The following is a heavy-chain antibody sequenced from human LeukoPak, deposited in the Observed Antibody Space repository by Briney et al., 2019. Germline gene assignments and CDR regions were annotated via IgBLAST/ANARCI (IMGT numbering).Heavy chain of an antibody. V-gene: IGHV4-34*01. J-gene: IGHJ4*02. Sequence: SETVSLTGAVYGGSFSGYYWSWIRQPPGKGLEWIGEINHSGSTNYNPSLKSRVTISVDTSKNQFSLKLSSVTAADTAVYYCARGKTTFDYWGQGTLVTVSS. CDR2: INHSGST. D-gene: IGHD1-1*01. CDR3: ARGKTTFDY. CDR1: GGSFSGYY.